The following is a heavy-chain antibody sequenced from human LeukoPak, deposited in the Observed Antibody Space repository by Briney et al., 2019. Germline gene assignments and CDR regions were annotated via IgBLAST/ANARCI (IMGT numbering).Heavy chain of an antibody. D-gene: IGHD3-16*02. Sequence: PGGSLRLSCAASGFTFDDYGMSWVRQAPGKGLERVSGINWNGGSTGYADSVKGRFTISRDNAKNSLYLQMNRLRAEDTALYYCARDNHYDYVWGSYRLYYFDYWGQGTLVTVSS. J-gene: IGHJ4*02. CDR3: ARDNHYDYVWGSYRLYYFDY. CDR1: GFTFDDYG. V-gene: IGHV3-20*04. CDR2: INWNGGST.